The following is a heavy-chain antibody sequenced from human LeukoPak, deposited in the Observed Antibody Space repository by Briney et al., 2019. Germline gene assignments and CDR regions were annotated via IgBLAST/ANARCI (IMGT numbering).Heavy chain of an antibody. CDR1: GFIFCNYC. Sequence: GSLKISCAGSGFIFCNYCIGWVRQAPGKGLEWMLTIYHSNGDTYHAYSVKGRFTISKDNSNNILYLQMNTLRDDDTAVYYCERVSRSSRPYYCDDWGLGTLVSVSS. V-gene: IGHV3-23*01. CDR3: ERVSRSSRPYYCDD. CDR2: IYHSNGDT. J-gene: IGHJ4*02. D-gene: IGHD6-6*01.